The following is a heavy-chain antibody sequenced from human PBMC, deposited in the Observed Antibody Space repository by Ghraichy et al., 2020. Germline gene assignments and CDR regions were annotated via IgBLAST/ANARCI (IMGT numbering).Heavy chain of an antibody. CDR2: IWYDESNK. Sequence: LSLTCAASGFTFSSYGMHWVRQAPGKGLEWVAVIWYDESNKYYADSVKGRFTISIDNSKNTLYLQMNSLRAEDTAVYYCARDHINYYDSSGYDPLDYWGQGTLVTVSS. D-gene: IGHD3-22*01. CDR1: GFTFSSYG. CDR3: ARDHINYYDSSGYDPLDY. J-gene: IGHJ4*02. V-gene: IGHV3-33*01.